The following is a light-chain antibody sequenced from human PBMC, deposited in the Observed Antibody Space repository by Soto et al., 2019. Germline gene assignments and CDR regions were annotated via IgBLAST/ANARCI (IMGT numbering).Light chain of an antibody. CDR3: QQYGSSPT. J-gene: IGKJ4*01. Sequence: EIVLTQSPGTLSFSPGERATLSCRASQSIISDSLAWYQQKPGQAPRLLISGASSRATGIPDRFSGSGSGTYFTLTVSRLEPEDFAVFYCQQYGSSPTFGGGTKVEIK. CDR1: QSIISDS. CDR2: GAS. V-gene: IGKV3-20*01.